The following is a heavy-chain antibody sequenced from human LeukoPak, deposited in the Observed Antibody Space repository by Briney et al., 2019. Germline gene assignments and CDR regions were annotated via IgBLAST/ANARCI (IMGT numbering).Heavy chain of an antibody. CDR1: GYTFTSYY. J-gene: IGHJ4*02. CDR3: ARGGAHDFWSGYYIRDKYYFDY. Sequence: ASVKVSCKESGYTFTSYYMHWVRQAPGQGLEWMGIINPSGGSTSYAQKFQGRVTMTRDTSTSTVYMELSSLRSEDTAVYYCARGGAHDFWSGYYIRDKYYFDYWGQGTLVTVSS. CDR2: INPSGGST. V-gene: IGHV1-46*01. D-gene: IGHD3-3*01.